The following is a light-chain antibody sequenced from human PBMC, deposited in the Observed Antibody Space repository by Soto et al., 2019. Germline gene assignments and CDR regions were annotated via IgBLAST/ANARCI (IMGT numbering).Light chain of an antibody. CDR2: KVS. Sequence: DVVMTQSPLSLPVTLGQPASISCRSSQSLAYSDGNTYLNWFQQRPGQSPRRLIYKVSNRDSGVPDXFXXXXXXXXXXXXXXXXXXXXXXXYYCMQGTHWPPYTFGQGTKLEIK. CDR1: QSLAYSDGNTY. CDR3: MQGTHWPPYT. J-gene: IGKJ2*01. V-gene: IGKV2-30*01.